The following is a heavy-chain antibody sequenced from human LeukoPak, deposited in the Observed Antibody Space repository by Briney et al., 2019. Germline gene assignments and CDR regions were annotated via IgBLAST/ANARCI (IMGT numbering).Heavy chain of an antibody. CDR3: AREGLWFGELGHFFDY. V-gene: IGHV3-21*01. Sequence: GGSLRLSCAASGFTFSSYSMNWVRQAPGKGLEWVSSISSSSSYIYYADSVKGRFTISRDNAKSSLYLQMNSLRAEDTAVYYCAREGLWFGELGHFFDYWGQGTLVTVSS. D-gene: IGHD3-10*01. CDR2: ISSSSSYI. J-gene: IGHJ4*02. CDR1: GFTFSSYS.